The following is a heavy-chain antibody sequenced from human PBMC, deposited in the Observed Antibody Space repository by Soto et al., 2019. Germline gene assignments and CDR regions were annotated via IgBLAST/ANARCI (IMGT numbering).Heavy chain of an antibody. J-gene: IGHJ5*02. V-gene: IGHV3-74*01. Sequence: GGSLRLSCAASGFIFRRYWMHWVRQAPGKGLMWVSRINSDGSSINYADSVKGRFTISRDNAKNTLYLQMNSLRAEDTAVYYCGRDNPPEPWGQGTLVTVSS. CDR2: INSDGSSI. CDR3: GRDNPPEP. CDR1: GFIFRRYW.